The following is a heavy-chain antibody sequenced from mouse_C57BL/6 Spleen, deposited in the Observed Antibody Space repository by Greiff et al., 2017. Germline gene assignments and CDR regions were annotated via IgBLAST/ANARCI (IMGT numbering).Heavy chain of an antibody. CDR3: AAVTTVVAEGYFDV. V-gene: IGHV1-42*01. D-gene: IGHD1-1*01. CDR2: INPSTGGT. CDR1: GYSFTGYY. Sequence: VQLQQPGPELVKPGASVKISCKASGYSFTGYYMNWVKQSPEKSLEWIGEINPSTGGTTSNQKFKAKATLTVDKSSSTAYMQRKSLTSEDSAVYYCAAVTTVVAEGYFDVWGTGTTVTVSS. J-gene: IGHJ1*03.